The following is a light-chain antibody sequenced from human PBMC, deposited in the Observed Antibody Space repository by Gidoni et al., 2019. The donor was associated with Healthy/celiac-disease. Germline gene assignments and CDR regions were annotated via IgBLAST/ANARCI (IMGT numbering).Light chain of an antibody. V-gene: IGKV3-11*01. J-gene: IGKJ2*01. Sequence: IGLTQSSATLSLSPGEKATRSRRASQRVSSYLAWYQQKPGQAPRLLIYDASNRATGIPARFSGSGSGTDFTLPISSLEPEDFAVYYCQQRSNWPPYTFGQGTKLEIK. CDR1: QRVSSY. CDR3: QQRSNWPPYT. CDR2: DAS.